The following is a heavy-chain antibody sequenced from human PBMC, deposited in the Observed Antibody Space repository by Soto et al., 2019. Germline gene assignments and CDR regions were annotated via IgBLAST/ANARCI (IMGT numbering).Heavy chain of an antibody. V-gene: IGHV1-69*01. CDR1: GGTFDSYA. CDR2: IIPIFKTP. D-gene: IGHD6-25*01. CDR3: ARGHGYNGAHFDY. J-gene: IGHJ4*02. Sequence: QVQLVQSGTELKKPGSSVNVSCKASGGTFDSYAITWVRQAPGQGLEWMGGIIPIFKTPKYAQKFQGRVTITADESSSTASMELSSLTSEDTVLYYCARGHGYNGAHFDYWGQGTLVTVSS.